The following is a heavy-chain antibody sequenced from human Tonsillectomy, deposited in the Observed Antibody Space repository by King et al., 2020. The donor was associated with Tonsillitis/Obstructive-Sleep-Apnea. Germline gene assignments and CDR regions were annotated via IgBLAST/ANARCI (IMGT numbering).Heavy chain of an antibody. CDR3: ASPSKWSSTSCCAFDI. V-gene: IGHV1-69*10. D-gene: IGHD2-2*01. J-gene: IGHJ3*02. Sequence: QLVQSGAEVKKPGSSVKVSCKASGGTFSSYAISWVRQAPGQGLEWMGGIIPILGIANYAQKFQGRVTITADKSTSTAYMELSSLRSEDTAVYYCASPSKWSSTSCCAFDIWGQGTMVTVSS. CDR2: IIPILGIA. CDR1: GGTFSSYA.